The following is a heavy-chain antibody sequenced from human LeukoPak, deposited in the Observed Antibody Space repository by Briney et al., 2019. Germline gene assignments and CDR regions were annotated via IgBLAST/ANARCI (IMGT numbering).Heavy chain of an antibody. V-gene: IGHV1-18*01. J-gene: IGHJ4*02. D-gene: IGHD1-26*01. CDR3: ARDRREWEPPDY. CDR1: GYTFTSHG. Sequence: ASVKVSRKASGYTFTSHGISWVRPAPGQGLEGMGWISAYNGNTNYAQKLQGRVTMTTDTSTSTAYMELRSLRSDDTAVYYCARDRREWEPPDYWGQGTLVTVSS. CDR2: ISAYNGNT.